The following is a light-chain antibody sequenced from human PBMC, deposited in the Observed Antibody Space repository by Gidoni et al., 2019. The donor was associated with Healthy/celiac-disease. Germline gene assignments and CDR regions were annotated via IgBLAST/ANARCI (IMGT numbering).Light chain of an antibody. J-gene: IGKJ4*01. CDR1: QSVSSY. V-gene: IGKV3-11*01. CDR2: DAS. Sequence: EIVLTPSPATLSLSPRGRATHSCRASQSVSSYLALFQQKPGQAPRLLIYDASNRATGIPARFSGSGSGTDFTLTISSLEPEDFAVYYGQQRSNWPLTFGGGTKVEIK. CDR3: QQRSNWPLT.